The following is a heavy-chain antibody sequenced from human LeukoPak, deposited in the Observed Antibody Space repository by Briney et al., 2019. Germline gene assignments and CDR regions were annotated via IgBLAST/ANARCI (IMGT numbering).Heavy chain of an antibody. CDR1: GFTFSSYW. D-gene: IGHD4-17*01. J-gene: IGHJ6*02. V-gene: IGHV3-7*03. Sequence: GGSLRLSCAASGFTFSSYWMSWVRQAPGKGLEWVANIRQDGSEKYYVDSVKGRFTISRDNAKNSLYLQMNSLRAEDTAVYYCAREDGDHTYYYYGMDVWGRGTTVTVSS. CDR3: AREDGDHTYYYYGMDV. CDR2: IRQDGSEK.